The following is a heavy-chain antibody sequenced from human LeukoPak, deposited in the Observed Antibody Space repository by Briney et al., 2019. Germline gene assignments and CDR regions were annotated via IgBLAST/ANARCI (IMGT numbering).Heavy chain of an antibody. CDR1: GFTFSSYA. D-gene: IGHD2-21*02. CDR2: ISDSGDST. V-gene: IGHV3-23*01. CDR3: AIPLLAYCGGDCYPPLSYVVDV. Sequence: PGGSLRLSCAASGFTFSSYAMSWVRQAPGKGLEWVSGISDSGDSTYYADSVKGRFTISRDNSKNTLYLHMNSLRAEDTAVYYCAIPLLAYCGGDCYPPLSYVVDVWGPGTTVTVSS. J-gene: IGHJ6*02.